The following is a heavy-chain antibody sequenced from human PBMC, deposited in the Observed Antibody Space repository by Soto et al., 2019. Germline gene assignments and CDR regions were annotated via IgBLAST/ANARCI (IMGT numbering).Heavy chain of an antibody. CDR2: IYYTGST. J-gene: IGHJ4*02. CDR1: GGSISNYY. D-gene: IGHD2-2*01. Sequence: QVQLQESGPGLVKPSETLSLTCTVSGGSISNYYWNWIRQPPGGGLEWIAYIYYTGSTKYNPSLRSRVTITVDPSKNQVFLKLNSVTAADTAVYYCARWRGSTRRGIGYWGQGTQVTVSS. V-gene: IGHV4-59*12. CDR3: ARWRGSTRRGIGY.